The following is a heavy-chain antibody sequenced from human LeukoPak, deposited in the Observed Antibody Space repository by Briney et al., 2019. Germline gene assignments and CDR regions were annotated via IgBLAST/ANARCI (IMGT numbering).Heavy chain of an antibody. Sequence: SETLSLTCTVSGGSISSYYWSWIRQPPGKGLEWIGYIYYSGTTNYNPSLKRRVTISVDTSKNQFSLKLSSVTAADTAVYYCARGSMPTNPSDYWGQGTLVTVSS. CDR3: ARGSMPTNPSDY. J-gene: IGHJ4*02. CDR1: GGSISSYY. CDR2: IYYSGTT. V-gene: IGHV4-59*01. D-gene: IGHD5-24*01.